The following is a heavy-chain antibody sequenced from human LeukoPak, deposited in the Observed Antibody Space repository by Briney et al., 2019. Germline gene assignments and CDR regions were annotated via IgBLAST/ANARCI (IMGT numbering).Heavy chain of an antibody. CDR2: ISSESRHI. V-gene: IGHV3-21*01. CDR1: GFTFSSYS. CDR3: ARLYCSSSSCYASDY. Sequence: PGGSLRLSCVASGFTFSSYSMNWVRQAPGKGLEWVSSISSESRHIFYADSVKGRFTISRDNANNSLYLQMNSLRAEDTAVYYCARLYCSSSSCYASDYWGQGTLVSVSS. D-gene: IGHD2-2*01. J-gene: IGHJ4*02.